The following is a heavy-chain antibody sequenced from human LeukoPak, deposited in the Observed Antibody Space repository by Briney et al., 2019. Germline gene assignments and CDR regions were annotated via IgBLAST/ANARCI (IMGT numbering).Heavy chain of an antibody. J-gene: IGHJ3*02. D-gene: IGHD3-22*01. V-gene: IGHV3-20*04. CDR1: GFTFDDYG. Sequence: GGSLRLSCAASGFTFDDYGMSWVRQAPGKGLEWVSGINWNGGSTGYADSVKGRFTISRDNAKNSLYLQMNSLRAEDTAVYYCARDYYDSSGYVVHDAFDIWGQGTMVTVSS. CDR3: ARDYYDSSGYVVHDAFDI. CDR2: INWNGGST.